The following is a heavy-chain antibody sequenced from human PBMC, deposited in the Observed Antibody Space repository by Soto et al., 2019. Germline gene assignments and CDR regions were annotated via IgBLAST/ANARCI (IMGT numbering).Heavy chain of an antibody. J-gene: IGHJ4*02. CDR3: ARERGGYNRGDFEF. V-gene: IGHV1-69*01. D-gene: IGHD5-12*01. CDR1: GGTFSSYA. CDR2: IIPSFGTG. Sequence: QVHLVQTGAEVKRPGSSVKVSCKASGGTFSSYAISWVRQAPGQGLEWMGGIIPSFGTGNYKQNFQGRVTITADESTSTVYMDLRSLTSGDTAVYYCARERGGYNRGDFEFWGQGTLVIVSS.